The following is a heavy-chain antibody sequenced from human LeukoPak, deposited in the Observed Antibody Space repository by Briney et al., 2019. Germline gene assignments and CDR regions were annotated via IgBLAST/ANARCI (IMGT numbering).Heavy chain of an antibody. V-gene: IGHV3-21*01. CDR3: ARGAGYCSSTSCYLDY. J-gene: IGHJ4*02. Sequence: PGGSLRLSCAASGFTFSSYSMNWVRQAPGKGLEWVSSISSSSSYIYYADSVKGRSTISRDNAKDSLYLQMNSLRAEDTAVYYCARGAGYCSSTSCYLDYWGQGTLVTVSS. CDR2: ISSSSSYI. CDR1: GFTFSSYS. D-gene: IGHD2-2*01.